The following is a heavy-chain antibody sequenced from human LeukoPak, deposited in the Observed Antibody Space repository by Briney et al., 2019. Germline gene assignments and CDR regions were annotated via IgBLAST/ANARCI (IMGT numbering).Heavy chain of an antibody. CDR1: GDSVSSNSAD. J-gene: IGHJ3*02. D-gene: IGHD1-26*01. Sequence: SQTLSLTCAISGDSVSSNSADWTWISLEWLGRTYYRSKWYNDYAVSVKSRITFNPDTSKNQFPLQLNSVTPEDTAVYYCARGGGSYYFAFDIWGHGTLVTVSS. CDR2: TYYRSKWYN. CDR3: ARGGGSYYFAFDI. V-gene: IGHV6-1*01.